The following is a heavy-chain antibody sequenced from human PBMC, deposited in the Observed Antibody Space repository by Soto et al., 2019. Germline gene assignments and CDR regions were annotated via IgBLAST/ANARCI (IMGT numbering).Heavy chain of an antibody. V-gene: IGHV4-59*06. Sequence: PSETLSLTCTVSGGSISCYYWRWIRQPPGKGLEWIGYIYYSGSTYYNPSLKSRITISVDTSKNQFSLKLSSVTAADTAVYYCARGDYGDAFDIWGQGTMVTVSS. CDR2: IYYSGST. D-gene: IGHD4-17*01. CDR1: GGSISCYY. CDR3: ARGDYGDAFDI. J-gene: IGHJ3*02.